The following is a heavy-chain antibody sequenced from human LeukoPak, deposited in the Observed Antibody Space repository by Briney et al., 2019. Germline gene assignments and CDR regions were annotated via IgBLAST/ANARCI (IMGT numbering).Heavy chain of an antibody. V-gene: IGHV4-4*07. CDR2: IYTSGST. J-gene: IGHJ3*02. CDR3: ARVATCSSTSCYGGYDAFDI. Sequence: SETLSLTCTVSGGFISSYYWSWIRQPAGKGLEWIGRIYTSGSTNYNPSLKSRVTMSVDTSKNQFSLKLSSVTAADTAVYYCARVATCSSTSCYGGYDAFDIWGQGTMVTVSS. CDR1: GGFISSYY. D-gene: IGHD2-2*01.